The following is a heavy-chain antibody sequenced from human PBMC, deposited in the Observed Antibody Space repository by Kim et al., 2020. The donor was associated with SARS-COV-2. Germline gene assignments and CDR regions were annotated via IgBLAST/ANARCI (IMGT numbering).Heavy chain of an antibody. V-gene: IGHV3-33*05. CDR3: ARDPTYYDILTGYYYPYYYCGMDV. CDR1: GFTFRSYG. Sequence: GGSLRLSCAASGFTFRSYGMHWVRQAPGKGLEWVAVISYDGSNKYYADSVMGRFTISRDNSKNTLYLQMNSLRAEDTAVYYCARDPTYYDILTGYYYPYYYCGMDVWGQGTTVTVSS. J-gene: IGHJ6*02. D-gene: IGHD3-9*01. CDR2: ISYDGSNK.